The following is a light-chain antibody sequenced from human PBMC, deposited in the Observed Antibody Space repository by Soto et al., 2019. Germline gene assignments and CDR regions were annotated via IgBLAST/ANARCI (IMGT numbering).Light chain of an antibody. V-gene: IGKV3-20*01. Sequence: EIVLTQSPGTLSLSPGERATLSCRASQSVSSSYLAWYQQTPAQAPRLLIYGASSRATGIPERFSGSGSGTDFTLTIIRLEPEDFAVYYCQDYGSSAWTFGQGTKVDIK. CDR2: GAS. J-gene: IGKJ1*01. CDR3: QDYGSSAWT. CDR1: QSVSSSY.